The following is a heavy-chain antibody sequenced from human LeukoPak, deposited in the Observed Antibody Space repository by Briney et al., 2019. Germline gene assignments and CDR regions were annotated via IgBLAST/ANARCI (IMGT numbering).Heavy chain of an antibody. CDR2: INGNGAST. Sequence: PGGSLRLSCAASGFTFNTHAMSWVRQAPGKGLEWVSGINGNGASTYYSDSVKGRFTISRDNSKNTLYLQMSSLRAEGTAVYYCAKDQGYSYYYLDYWGQGTLVTVSS. CDR3: AKDQGYSYYYLDY. CDR1: GFTFNTHA. D-gene: IGHD5-18*01. J-gene: IGHJ4*02. V-gene: IGHV3-23*01.